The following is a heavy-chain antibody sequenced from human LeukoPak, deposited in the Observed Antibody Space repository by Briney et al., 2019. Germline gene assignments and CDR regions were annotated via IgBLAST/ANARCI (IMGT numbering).Heavy chain of an antibody. D-gene: IGHD6-13*01. V-gene: IGHV3-21*01. Sequence: GGSLRLSCAASGFTFSSYSMNWVRQAPGKGLEWVSFISSSSSYIYYADSMKGRFTISRDNAKNSLYLQMNSLRAEDTAVYYCASEGIAADLDYWGQGTLVTVSS. CDR1: GFTFSSYS. CDR3: ASEGIAADLDY. J-gene: IGHJ4*02. CDR2: ISSSSSYI.